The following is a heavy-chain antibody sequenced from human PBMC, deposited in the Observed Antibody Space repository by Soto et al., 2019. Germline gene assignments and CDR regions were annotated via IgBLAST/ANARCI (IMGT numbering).Heavy chain of an antibody. CDR1: GGSFSGYY. V-gene: IGHV4-34*01. D-gene: IGHD2-15*01. CDR3: ARAGVAATTTTISGRLGSPLGYYFDY. J-gene: IGHJ4*02. CDR2: INHSGST. Sequence: SETLSLTCAVYGGSFSGYYWSWIRQPPGKGLEWIGEINHSGSTNYSPSLKSRVTISVDTSKNQFSLKLSSVTAADTAVYYCARAGVAATTTTISGRLGSPLGYYFDYWGQGTLVTVSS.